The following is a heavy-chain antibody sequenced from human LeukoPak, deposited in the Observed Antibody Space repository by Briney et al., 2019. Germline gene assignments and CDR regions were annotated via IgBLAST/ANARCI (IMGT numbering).Heavy chain of an antibody. CDR2: IKPDGSEK. CDR3: TTRLGGDFDY. Sequence: GGSLRLSCAASGFTFSSYWMSWVRQAPGKGLEWVANIKPDGSEKYYVDSVKGRFTISRDNAKDSLYLQMNSLRAEDTAVYYCTTRLGGDFDYWGQGTLVTVSS. CDR1: GFTFSSYW. J-gene: IGHJ4*02. D-gene: IGHD1-26*01. V-gene: IGHV3-7*05.